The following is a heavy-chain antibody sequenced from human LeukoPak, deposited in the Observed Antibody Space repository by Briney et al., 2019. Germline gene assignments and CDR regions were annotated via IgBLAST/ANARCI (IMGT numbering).Heavy chain of an antibody. CDR1: GGSISSGGHY. J-gene: IGHJ5*02. D-gene: IGHD5-18*01. Sequence: PSETLSLTCTVSGGSISSGGHYWSWIRQHPGKGLEWIGYIYYSGSTYYNPSLKSRVTISVDTSKNQFSLKLSSVTAADTAVYYCARDRGYSYGQRYNWFDPWGQGTLVTVSS. CDR3: ARDRGYSYGQRYNWFDP. CDR2: IYYSGST. V-gene: IGHV4-31*03.